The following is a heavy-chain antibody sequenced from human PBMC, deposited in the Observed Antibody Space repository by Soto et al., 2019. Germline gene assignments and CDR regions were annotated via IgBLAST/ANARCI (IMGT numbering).Heavy chain of an antibody. CDR3: AKASPLPHYYYCGMDV. V-gene: IGHV1-2*04. CDR1: GYTFTGYY. D-gene: IGHD6-6*01. J-gene: IGHJ6*04. Sequence: ASVTVSCKASGYTFTGYYMHWVRQAPGQGLEWMGWINPNSGGTNYAQKFQGWVTMTRDTSISTAYMELSRLRSDDTAVYYCAKASPLPHYYYCGMDVWGTGTRFTASS. CDR2: INPNSGGT.